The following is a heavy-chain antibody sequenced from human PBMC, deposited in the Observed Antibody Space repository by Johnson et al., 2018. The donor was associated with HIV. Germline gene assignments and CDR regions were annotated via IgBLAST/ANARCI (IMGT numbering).Heavy chain of an antibody. CDR1: GFTFSSYG. CDR3: AREVEITMVQGVSIGDAFDI. Sequence: VQLVESGGGVVQPGGSLRLSCAASGFTFSSYGMHWVRQAPGKGLEWVSGINWNGGSTDYADSVKGRFTISRDNAKNSLYLQMNSLRAEDTALYYCAREVEITMVQGVSIGDAFDIWGQGTMVTVSS. V-gene: IGHV3-20*04. CDR2: INWNGGST. J-gene: IGHJ3*02. D-gene: IGHD3-10*01.